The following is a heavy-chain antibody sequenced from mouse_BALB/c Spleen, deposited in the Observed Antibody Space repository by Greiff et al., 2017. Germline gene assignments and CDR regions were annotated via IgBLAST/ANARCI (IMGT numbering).Heavy chain of an antibody. J-gene: IGHJ2*01. CDR1: GYTFTSYW. D-gene: IGHD1-2*01. CDR3: TMGTTAGVLDY. Sequence: VQLQQSGAELAKPGASVKMSCKASGYTFTSYWMHWVKQRPGQGLEWIGYINPSTGYTEYNQKFKGKATLTVDTSSSTAYMQLSSLTSEDSAVYYCTMGTTAGVLDYWGQGTTLTVSS. CDR2: INPSTGYT. V-gene: IGHV1-7*01.